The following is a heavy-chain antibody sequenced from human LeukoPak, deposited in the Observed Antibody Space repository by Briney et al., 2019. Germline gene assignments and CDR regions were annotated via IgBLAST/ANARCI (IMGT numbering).Heavy chain of an antibody. CDR2: MNHMGST. D-gene: IGHD3-3*01. V-gene: IGHV4-34*01. CDR1: GGSFSGYY. CDR3: ARLAPITIFGVAIWEGFDY. J-gene: IGHJ4*02. Sequence: SATLSLTCAVYGGSFSGYYWSWIRQPPGKGLEWIGEMNHMGSTNYNPSLKSRVTISVDTSKNQFSLKLSSVTAADTAVYYCARLAPITIFGVAIWEGFDYRGQGTLVTVSS.